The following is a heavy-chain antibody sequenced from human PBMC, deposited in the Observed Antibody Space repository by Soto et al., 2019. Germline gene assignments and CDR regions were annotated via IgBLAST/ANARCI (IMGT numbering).Heavy chain of an antibody. CDR2: ISGYNGDT. D-gene: IGHD5-18*01. CDR3: ALGNVLLYVDTAIVDSFAV. V-gene: IGHV1-18*01. J-gene: IGHJ4*02. CDR1: GYTFNTYS. Sequence: APVKVSCKSSGYTFNTYSISLVRQAPVQGLEWMGWISGYNGDTNYAQKFQGRVTMTTDTSTSTAYMELRSLRSDDTAVYYCALGNVLLYVDTAIVDSFAVSGQGALVT.